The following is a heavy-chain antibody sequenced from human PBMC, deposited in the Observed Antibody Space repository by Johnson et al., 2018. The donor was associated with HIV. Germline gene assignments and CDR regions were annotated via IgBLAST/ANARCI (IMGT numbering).Heavy chain of an antibody. CDR3: ASEMGWLVLYYADDI. D-gene: IGHD6-19*01. Sequence: VQLVESGGGLVQPGGSLRLSCAASGFTFSSYWISWVRQAPGTGLQWVSYISSCGSTIYYAVSVKGRFTISRDNAKNSLYLQMNSLRAEGTAVYYCASEMGWLVLYYADDIWGQGTMVTVSS. CDR1: GFTFSSYW. J-gene: IGHJ3*02. CDR2: ISSCGSTI. V-gene: IGHV3-48*04.